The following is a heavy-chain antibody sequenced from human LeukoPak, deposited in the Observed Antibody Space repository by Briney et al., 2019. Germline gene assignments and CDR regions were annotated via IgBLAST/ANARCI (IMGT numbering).Heavy chain of an antibody. V-gene: IGHV4-59*12. CDR2: IYYSGST. D-gene: IGHD3-22*01. Sequence: SETLSLTCTVSGGSISSYYWSWIRQPPGKGLEWIGYIYYSGSTNYNPSLKSRVTMSVDTSKNQFSLKLSSVTAADTAVYYCARVGGITMIVVVIGDAFDIWGQGTMVTVSS. J-gene: IGHJ3*02. CDR3: ARVGGITMIVVVIGDAFDI. CDR1: GGSISSYY.